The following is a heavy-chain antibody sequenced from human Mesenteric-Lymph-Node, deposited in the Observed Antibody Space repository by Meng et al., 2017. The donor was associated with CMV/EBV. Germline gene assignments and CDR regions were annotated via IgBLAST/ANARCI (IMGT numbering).Heavy chain of an antibody. J-gene: IGHJ4*02. CDR3: ARLGVRVGVAEGPHFDY. D-gene: IGHD1-26*01. V-gene: IGHV4-59*01. CDR2: IYHDGST. CDR1: GGSMNNYY. Sequence: GSLRLSCTVSGGSMNNYYWSWIRQSPGKGLELVAYIYHDGSTNYNPSLKSRVTISVDTSKNQFSLKLNSVTAADTAVYYCARLGVRVGVAEGPHFDYWGQGTLVTVSS.